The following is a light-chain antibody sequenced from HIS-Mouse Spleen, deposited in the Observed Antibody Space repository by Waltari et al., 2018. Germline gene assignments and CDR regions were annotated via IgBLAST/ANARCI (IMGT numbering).Light chain of an antibody. CDR2: EDS. J-gene: IGLJ2*01. CDR3: YSTDSSGNHRV. Sequence: SYELTQPPSVSVSPGQTARITCSGDALPKKYAYWYQQKSGQAPVLVIYEDSKRTSGIPERFSGSSSGTMVTLTISGAQVEDEADYYCYSTDSSGNHRVFGEGTKLTVL. CDR1: ALPKKY. V-gene: IGLV3-10*01.